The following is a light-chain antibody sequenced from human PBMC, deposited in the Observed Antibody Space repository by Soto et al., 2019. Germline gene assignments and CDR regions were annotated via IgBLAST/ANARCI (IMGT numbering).Light chain of an antibody. CDR3: AAWDDSLNAWV. Sequence: QSVLTQPPSASGTPGQTVAISCSGTNSNIGSYTVNWYQQFPGTAPRLLIYGNIQRPSGVPDRFSGSKSDTSASLAISGLLSEDESDYYCAAWDDSLNAWVFGGRTKVTVL. CDR1: NSNIGSYT. V-gene: IGLV1-44*01. J-gene: IGLJ3*02. CDR2: GNI.